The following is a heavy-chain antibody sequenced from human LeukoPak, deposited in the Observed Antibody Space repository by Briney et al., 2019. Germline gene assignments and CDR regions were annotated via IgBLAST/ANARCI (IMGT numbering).Heavy chain of an antibody. V-gene: IGHV4-4*02. D-gene: IGHD6-13*01. CDR3: ARAYSSSWYYNWFDP. J-gene: IGHJ5*02. Sequence: SETLSLSCAVSGGSISSSAWWTWVRQSPKGLEWIGEINDRGTINYNPSLKSRVTISVDTSKNQFSLKLRSVTAADTAMYYCARAYSSSWYYNWFDPWGQGTLVTVSS. CDR2: INDRGTI. CDR1: GGSISSSAW.